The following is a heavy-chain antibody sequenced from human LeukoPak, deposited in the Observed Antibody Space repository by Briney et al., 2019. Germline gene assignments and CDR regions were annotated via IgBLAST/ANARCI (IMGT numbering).Heavy chain of an antibody. D-gene: IGHD3-22*01. CDR3: ARDRGYHDTSDYFYDFGWFDP. Sequence: PGGSLRLSCAASGFTFSSYAMSWVRQAPGKGLAWVSAISGSGGSTYYADSVKGRVTISRDNSKNTLYLQMNSLRAEDTAVYYCARDRGYHDTSDYFYDFGWFDPWGQGTPVTVSP. CDR2: ISGSGGST. V-gene: IGHV3-23*01. CDR1: GFTFSSYA. J-gene: IGHJ5*02.